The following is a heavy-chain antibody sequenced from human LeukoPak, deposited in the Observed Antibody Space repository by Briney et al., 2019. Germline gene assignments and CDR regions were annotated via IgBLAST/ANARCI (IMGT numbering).Heavy chain of an antibody. CDR3: ARGGGSERWYYYYYGMDV. V-gene: IGHV1-46*01. CDR1: GYTFTSYY. Sequence: GASVKVSCKASGYTFTSYYMHWVRQAPGQGLEWMGIINPSGGSTSYAQKFQGRVTMTRDTSTSTVYMELSSLRSEDTAVYYCARGGGSERWYYYYYGMDVWGQGTTVTVSS. CDR2: INPSGGST. D-gene: IGHD4-23*01. J-gene: IGHJ6*02.